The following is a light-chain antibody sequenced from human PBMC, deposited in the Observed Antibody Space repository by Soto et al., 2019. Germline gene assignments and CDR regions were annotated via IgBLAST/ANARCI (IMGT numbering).Light chain of an antibody. Sequence: QVVVTQPPSASGTPGQRVTISCSGSSSNIGSNTVNWYQQLPGTAPKLLIYSNNQRPSGVPDRFSGSKSGTSASLAISGLQSEDEADYYCAAWDDSLNGVFGTGTK. J-gene: IGLJ1*01. CDR1: SSNIGSNT. CDR3: AAWDDSLNGV. CDR2: SNN. V-gene: IGLV1-44*01.